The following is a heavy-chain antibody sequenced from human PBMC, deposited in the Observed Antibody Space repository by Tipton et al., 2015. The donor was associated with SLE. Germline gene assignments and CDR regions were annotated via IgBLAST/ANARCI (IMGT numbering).Heavy chain of an antibody. CDR3: ASHRSGTYDYYYYYMDV. V-gene: IGHV3-23*01. Sequence: SLRLSCAASGFTFDDYSMHWVRQAPGKWLEWVSTISGSGDNTYYADSVKGRFTISRDNSKNTLYLQMNSLRAEDTAVYYCASHRSGTYDYYYYYMDVWGKGTTVTVSS. CDR1: GFTFDDYS. D-gene: IGHD1-26*01. CDR2: ISGSGDNT. J-gene: IGHJ6*03.